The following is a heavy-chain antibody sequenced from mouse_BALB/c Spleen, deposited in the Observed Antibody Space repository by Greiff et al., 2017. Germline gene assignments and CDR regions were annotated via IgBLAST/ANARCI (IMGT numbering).Heavy chain of an antibody. CDR3: AREKYGNYMDY. D-gene: IGHD2-10*02. V-gene: IGHV2-2*01. CDR1: GFSLTSYG. Sequence: QVQLQQSGPGLVQPSQSLSITCTVSGFSLTSYGVHWVRQSPGKGLEWLGVIWSGGSTDYNAALISRLSISKDNSKSQVFLKMNSRQTDDTAMYYCAREKYGNYMDYWGQGTSVTVSS. J-gene: IGHJ4*01. CDR2: IWSGGST.